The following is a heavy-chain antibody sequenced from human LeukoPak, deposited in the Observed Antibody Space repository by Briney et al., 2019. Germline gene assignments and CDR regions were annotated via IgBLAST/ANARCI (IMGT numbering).Heavy chain of an antibody. D-gene: IGHD6-13*01. CDR2: ISSSGGGT. V-gene: IGHV3-23*01. CDR1: GFTFSSYA. J-gene: IGHJ4*02. CDR3: AREKAATGFFDY. Sequence: GESLRLSCAASGFTFSSYAMSWVRQTPGKGLEWVSAISSSGGGTHYADSVKGRFTISRDNPKNTLYLQMKSLRAEDTALYYCAREKAATGFFDYWGQGTLVTVSS.